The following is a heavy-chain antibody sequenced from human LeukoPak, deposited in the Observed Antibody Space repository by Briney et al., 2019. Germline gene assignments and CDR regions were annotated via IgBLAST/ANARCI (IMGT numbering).Heavy chain of an antibody. CDR1: GFTFSNAW. Sequence: GGSLRLSCAASGFTFSNAWMSWVRQAPGKGLEWVGRIKSKTDGGTTDYAAPVKGRFTISRDDPKNTLYLQMNSLKTEDTAVYYCTTDRMYSSSWYRGNWFDPWGQGTLVTVSS. J-gene: IGHJ5*02. CDR2: IKSKTDGGTT. D-gene: IGHD6-13*01. CDR3: TTDRMYSSSWYRGNWFDP. V-gene: IGHV3-15*01.